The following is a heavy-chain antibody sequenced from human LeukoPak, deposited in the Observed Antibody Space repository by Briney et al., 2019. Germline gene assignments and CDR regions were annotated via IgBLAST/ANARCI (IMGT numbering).Heavy chain of an antibody. J-gene: IGHJ6*02. Sequence: GGSLRLSCAASGFTFSSYGMHWVRQAPGKGLVWVSHINSDGSSTSYADSVKGRFNISRDNTMNTLYLQMNSLRPEGTAVYYCAMVRGYYYHGLDLWGQGTTVSVSS. CDR3: AMVRGYYYHGLDL. V-gene: IGHV3-74*01. CDR1: GFTFSSYG. CDR2: INSDGSST. D-gene: IGHD3-10*01.